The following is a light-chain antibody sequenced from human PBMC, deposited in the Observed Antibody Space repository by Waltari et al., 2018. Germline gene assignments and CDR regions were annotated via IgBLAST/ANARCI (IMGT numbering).Light chain of an antibody. J-gene: IGKJ4*01. CDR2: DTS. CDR1: QSFRVY. V-gene: IGKV3-11*01. CDR3: QQRHNWPLT. Sequence: EIVLTQSPATLSLSPGERATLSCRASQSFRVYLAWYQQKPGQAPRLLIYDTSNRASGTPDRFSGSGSGTDSSLSISSLEPEDFAVYYCQQRHNWPLTFGGGTKVEIK.